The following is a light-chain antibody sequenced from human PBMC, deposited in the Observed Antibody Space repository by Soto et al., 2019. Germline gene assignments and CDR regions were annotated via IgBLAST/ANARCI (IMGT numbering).Light chain of an antibody. CDR3: QQSFSEPPLS. V-gene: IGKV1-39*01. CDR2: AAS. Sequence: DIQLTQSPSSLAASVGDRVTITCRASQSVTTYLNWYQQKPGKPPKLLIFAASSLQDGVPSRFSGSGSGTVFTLTINSLHPEDFVTYYCQQSFSEPPLSFGGGTRVEVK. CDR1: QSVTTY. J-gene: IGKJ4*01.